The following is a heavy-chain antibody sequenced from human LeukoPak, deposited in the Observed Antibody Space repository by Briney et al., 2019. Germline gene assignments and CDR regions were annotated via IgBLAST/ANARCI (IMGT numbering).Heavy chain of an antibody. CDR1: GFTFSSYS. V-gene: IGHV3-21*01. CDR3: TKDSHAFDI. J-gene: IGHJ3*02. CDR2: ISRSSTYT. Sequence: GGSLRLSCAASGFTFSSYSMNWVRQAPGKGLEWVSSISRSSTYTYYADSVKGRFSISRDNSKSTLYLQMNDLRAEDTAVFYCTKDSHAFDIWGQGTMVTVSS.